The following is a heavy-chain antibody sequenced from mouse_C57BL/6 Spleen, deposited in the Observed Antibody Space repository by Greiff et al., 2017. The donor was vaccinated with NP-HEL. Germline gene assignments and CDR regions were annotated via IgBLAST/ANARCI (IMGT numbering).Heavy chain of an antibody. Sequence: EVQVVESGGDLVKPGGSLKLSCAASGFTFSSYGMSWVRQTPDKRLEWVATISSGGSYTYYPDSVKGRFTISRDNAKNTLYLQMSSLKSEDTAMYYCARFVTAYFDYWGQGTTLTVSS. CDR3: ARFVTAYFDY. CDR2: ISSGGSYT. D-gene: IGHD2-1*01. V-gene: IGHV5-6*01. J-gene: IGHJ2*01. CDR1: GFTFSSYG.